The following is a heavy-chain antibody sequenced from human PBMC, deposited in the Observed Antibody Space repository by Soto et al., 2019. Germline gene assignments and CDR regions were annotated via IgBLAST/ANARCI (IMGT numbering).Heavy chain of an antibody. CDR2: ISGSSDST. CDR1: GFTFRNYA. V-gene: IGHV3-23*01. CDR3: SKAREQWGAFDS. D-gene: IGHD2-8*01. J-gene: IGHJ3*02. Sequence: GGSLRLSCGASGFTFRNYAVTWLRQAPGKGLEWVSTISGSSDSTYYADSVKGRFTISRDNSKNTLYLRMNSLRVEDTAVYYCSKAREQWGAFDSWGQGTMVTVSS.